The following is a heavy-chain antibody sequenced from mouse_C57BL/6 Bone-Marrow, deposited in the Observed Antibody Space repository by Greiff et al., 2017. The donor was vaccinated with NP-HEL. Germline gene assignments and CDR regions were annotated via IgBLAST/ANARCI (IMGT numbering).Heavy chain of an antibody. CDR3: ARNRGYYYGSGTYYYAMDY. Sequence: VKLVESGPGLVAPSQSLSITCTVSGFSLTSYAISWVRQPPGKGLEWLGVIWTGGGTNYNSALKSRLSISKDNSKSQVFLKMNSLQTDDTARYYCARNRGYYYGSGTYYYAMDYWGQGTSVTVSS. D-gene: IGHD1-1*01. V-gene: IGHV2-9-1*01. CDR1: GFSLTSYA. CDR2: IWTGGGT. J-gene: IGHJ4*01.